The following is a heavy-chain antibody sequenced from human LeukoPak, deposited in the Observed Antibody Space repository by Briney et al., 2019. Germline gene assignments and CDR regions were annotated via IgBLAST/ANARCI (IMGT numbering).Heavy chain of an antibody. CDR3: ARAGGYYDSSGYPDGDFDY. D-gene: IGHD3-22*01. CDR1: GGSFSGYY. Sequence: SETLSLTCAVYGGSFSGYYWSWIRQPPGKGLEWIGEINHSGSTNYNPSLKSRVTISVDTSKNQFSLKLSSVTAADTAVYYCARAGGYYDSSGYPDGDFDYWGQGTLVTVSS. J-gene: IGHJ4*02. V-gene: IGHV4-34*01. CDR2: INHSGST.